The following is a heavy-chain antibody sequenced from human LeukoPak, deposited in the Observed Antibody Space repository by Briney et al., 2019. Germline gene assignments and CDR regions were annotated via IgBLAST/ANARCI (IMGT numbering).Heavy chain of an antibody. CDR2: IYTSGST. D-gene: IGHD3-22*01. V-gene: IGHV4-4*07. CDR1: GGSISSYY. J-gene: IGHJ3*02. CDR3: ARGDYDSTDI. Sequence: SETLSLTCTVSGGSISSYYRSWIRQPAGKGLEWIGRIYTSGSTKYNPYLKSRVTMSVDTSKNQLSLKLSSVTAADTAVYYCARGDYDSTDIWGQGTVVTVSS.